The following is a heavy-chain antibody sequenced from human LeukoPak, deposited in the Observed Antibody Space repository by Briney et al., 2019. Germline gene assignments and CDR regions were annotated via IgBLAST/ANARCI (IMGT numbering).Heavy chain of an antibody. J-gene: IGHJ6*02. CDR2: INQDGSEK. CDR1: GFTFRRYW. CDR3: AREGPCCSNDYYYYGMDV. Sequence: GGSLRLSCAASGFTFRRYWMSWVRRAPGRGRVGVTNINQDGSEKYYVDSAKRRFTIPRGNDKNTLYLQMKTVRAEDTAEYYCAREGPCCSNDYYYYGMDVWGQGTTVTVSS. D-gene: IGHD2-21*01. V-gene: IGHV3-7*01.